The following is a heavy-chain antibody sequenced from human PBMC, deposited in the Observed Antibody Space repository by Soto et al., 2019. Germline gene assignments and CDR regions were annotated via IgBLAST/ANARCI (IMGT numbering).Heavy chain of an antibody. CDR2: ISPYNGKT. D-gene: IGHD5-12*01. V-gene: IGHV1-18*04. Sequence: ASVKVSCKASGYTFTSYGIIWVRQAPGQGLEWMGWISPYNGKTNYAQKPQGRVTMTTDTSTRTAYMELRSLRSDGTAVYYCARRGGPDIVATHSHYYYYGMDVWGQGTTVTVSS. J-gene: IGHJ6*01. CDR3: ARRGGPDIVATHSHYYYYGMDV. CDR1: GYTFTSYG.